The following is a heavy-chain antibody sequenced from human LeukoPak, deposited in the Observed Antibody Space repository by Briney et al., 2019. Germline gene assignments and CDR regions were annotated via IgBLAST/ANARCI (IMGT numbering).Heavy chain of an antibody. V-gene: IGHV1-18*01. CDR2: ISAYNGNT. D-gene: IGHD6-19*01. CDR1: DYTFTNYG. CDR3: ARVTPFSSGWYY. Sequence: GASVKVSCKASDYTFTNYGISWLRQAPGQGLEWMGWISAYNGNTNYAQKRQGRVTMTTDTSTSTAYMELRSLRSDDTAVYYCARVTPFSSGWYYWGQGTLVTVSS. J-gene: IGHJ4*02.